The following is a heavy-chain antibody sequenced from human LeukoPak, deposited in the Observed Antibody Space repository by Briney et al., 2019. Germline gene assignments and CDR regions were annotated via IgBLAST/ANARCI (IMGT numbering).Heavy chain of an antibody. CDR3: ARSTGDYGGNPAIDY. Sequence: PGGSLRLSCAASGFTFSSYSMNWVRQAPGKGLEWVSSISSSSSYIYYADSVKGRFTISRDNTKNSLYLQMNSLRAEDTAVYYCARSTGDYGGNPAIDYWGQGTLVTVSS. CDR1: GFTFSSYS. D-gene: IGHD4-23*01. V-gene: IGHV3-21*01. J-gene: IGHJ4*02. CDR2: ISSSSSYI.